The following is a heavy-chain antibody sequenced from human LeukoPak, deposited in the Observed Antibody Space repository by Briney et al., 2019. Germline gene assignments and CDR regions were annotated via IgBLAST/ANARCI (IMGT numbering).Heavy chain of an antibody. D-gene: IGHD1-1*01. V-gene: IGHV5-51*01. J-gene: IGHJ4*02. Sequence: GESLKISCKGSGYNFPSYWIGWVRQLPGKGLEWVGIIYPGDSDTRYSPSFQGQVTISVDRSITTAYLQWSSLRASDTAIYYCARASTLDYRGQGTLVTVSS. CDR1: GYNFPSYW. CDR3: ARASTLDY. CDR2: IYPGDSDT.